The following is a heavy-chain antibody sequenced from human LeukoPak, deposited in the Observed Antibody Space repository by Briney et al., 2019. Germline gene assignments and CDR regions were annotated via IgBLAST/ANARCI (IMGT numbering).Heavy chain of an antibody. CDR2: INADGDKT. CDR3: ARPSRSSWFYYYGMDV. CDR1: GDTFTSFH. Sequence: ASVKVSCKASGDTFTSFHMHWVRQAPGQGLEWMGVINADGDKTTYAEKFRGRLTLTTDTSTTSVFMELSSLGSEDTAVYFCARPSRSSWFYYYGMDVWGPGTTVIVSS. J-gene: IGHJ6*02. D-gene: IGHD6-13*01. V-gene: IGHV1-46*01.